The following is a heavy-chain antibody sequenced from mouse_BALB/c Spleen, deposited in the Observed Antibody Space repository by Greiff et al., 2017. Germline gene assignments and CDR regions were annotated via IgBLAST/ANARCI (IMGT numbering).Heavy chain of an antibody. Sequence: EVQGVESGGGLVKPGGSLKLSCAASGFTFSSYTMSWVRQTPEKRLEWVATISSGGSYTYYPDSVKGRFTISRDNAKNTLYLQMSSLKSEDTAMYYCTREGTMDYWGQGTSVTVSS. CDR1: GFTFSSYT. CDR3: TREGTMDY. CDR2: ISSGGSYT. J-gene: IGHJ4*01. V-gene: IGHV5-6-4*01.